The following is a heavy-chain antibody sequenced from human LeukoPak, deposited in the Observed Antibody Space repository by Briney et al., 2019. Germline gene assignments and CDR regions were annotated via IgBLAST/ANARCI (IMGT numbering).Heavy chain of an antibody. CDR1: GFTFSSYA. Sequence: GGSLRLSCAASGFTFSSYAISWVRQAPGQGLEWMGWINPNSGGTNYAQKFQGRVTMTRDTSISTAYMELSRLRSDDTAVYYCARVLGLWFGELFGYWGQGTLVTVSS. V-gene: IGHV1-2*02. D-gene: IGHD3-10*01. CDR2: INPNSGGT. J-gene: IGHJ4*02. CDR3: ARVLGLWFGELFGY.